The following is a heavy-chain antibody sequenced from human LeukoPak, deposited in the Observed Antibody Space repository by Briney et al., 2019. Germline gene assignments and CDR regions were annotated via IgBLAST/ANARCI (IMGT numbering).Heavy chain of an antibody. CDR2: ISGSGGGT. V-gene: IGHV3-23*01. J-gene: IGHJ4*02. CDR3: AKALYSGSYYADYFDY. D-gene: IGHD1-26*01. Sequence: PGGSLRLSCAASGFTFNNFAMSWVRQAPGKGLEWVSSISGSGGGTYYANSVKGRFTISRDKSKNTLYLQMNSLRAEDTAVYYCAKALYSGSYYADYFDYWGQGTLVTVSS. CDR1: GFTFNNFA.